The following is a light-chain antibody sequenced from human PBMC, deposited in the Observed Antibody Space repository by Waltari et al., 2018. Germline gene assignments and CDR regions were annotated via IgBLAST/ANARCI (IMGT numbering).Light chain of an antibody. J-gene: IGKJ2*01. CDR3: QQSFSNPYT. Sequence: DIQMPQSPSSLSASVGDRVTIPCPASQSISTYLNWYQQKPGRAPQLLLYAASSLESGVPSTVRGSGSGTDFSLTIIRLQPEDFATYYCQQSFSNPYTFGQGTRLEI. CDR2: AAS. CDR1: QSISTY. V-gene: IGKV1-39*01.